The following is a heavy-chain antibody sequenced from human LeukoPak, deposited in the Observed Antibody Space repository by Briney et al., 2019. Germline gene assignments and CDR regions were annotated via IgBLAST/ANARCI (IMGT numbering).Heavy chain of an antibody. CDR3: VKGSDYYMDV. Sequence: GGSLRLSCAASGFTFSHYGIHWVRQAPGKGLEWVAFIRYDGSNKFYVDSVKGRFTISRDNSKNTLYLQMNSLRAEDTAVYYCVKGSDYYMDVWGKGTTVT. J-gene: IGHJ6*03. CDR1: GFTFSHYG. CDR2: IRYDGSNK. D-gene: IGHD3-10*01. V-gene: IGHV3-30*02.